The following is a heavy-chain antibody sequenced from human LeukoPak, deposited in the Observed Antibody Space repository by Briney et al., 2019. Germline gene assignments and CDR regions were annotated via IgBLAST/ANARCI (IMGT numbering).Heavy chain of an antibody. Sequence: GGSLRLSCAASGFAFSNYAMSWVRQAPGKGLEWVSVVSDSGVSTYYADSVKGRFTISRDNSRKTLYLQMNSLRAEDTAVYYRAKDLPLGDVWGQGTTVTVSS. V-gene: IGHV3-23*01. CDR2: VSDSGVST. CDR3: AKDLPLGDV. CDR1: GFAFSNYA. J-gene: IGHJ6*02.